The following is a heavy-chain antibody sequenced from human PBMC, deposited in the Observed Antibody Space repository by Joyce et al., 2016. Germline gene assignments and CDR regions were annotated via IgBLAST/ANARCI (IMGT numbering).Heavy chain of an antibody. J-gene: IGHJ4*02. CDR1: GGSISSSNYY. Sequence: QLQLQESGPGLVKPSETLSLTCTVSGGSISSSNYYWGWIRQPPGKGLEWIGSVYYSGSTYSYPSLKSRVTISVDTSKNQFSLMLSSVTAADTAVYYCARSHSGTYYYWGQGTLVTVSS. CDR3: ARSHSGTYYY. V-gene: IGHV4-39*01. D-gene: IGHD1-26*01. CDR2: VYYSGST.